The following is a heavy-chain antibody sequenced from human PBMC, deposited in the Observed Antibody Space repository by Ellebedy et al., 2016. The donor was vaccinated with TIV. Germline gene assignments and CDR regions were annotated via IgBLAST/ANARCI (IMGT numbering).Heavy chain of an antibody. D-gene: IGHD5-12*01. CDR2: INHSGST. V-gene: IGHV4-34*01. CDR3: ARGDSGYDY. Sequence: SETLSLXCAVYGGSFSGYYWSWIRQPPGKGLEWIGEINHSGSTNYNPSLKSRVTISVDTSKNQFSLKLSSVTAADTAVYYCARGDSGYDYWGQGTLVTVSS. CDR1: GGSFSGYY. J-gene: IGHJ4*02.